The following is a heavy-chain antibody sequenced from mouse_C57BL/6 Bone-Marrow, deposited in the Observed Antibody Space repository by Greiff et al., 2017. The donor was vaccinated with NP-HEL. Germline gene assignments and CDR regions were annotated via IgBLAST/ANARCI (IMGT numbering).Heavy chain of an antibody. CDR3: ARYTKGRFYAMDY. CDR1: GYTFTSYW. V-gene: IGHV1-64*01. J-gene: IGHJ4*01. D-gene: IGHD2-12*01. Sequence: QVQLQQPGAELVKPGASVKLSCKASGYTFTSYWMHWVKQRPGQGLEWIGMIHPNSGSTNYNEKFKSKATLTVDKSSSTAYMQISSLTYEDSAVYYCARYTKGRFYAMDYWGQGTSVTVSS. CDR2: IHPNSGST.